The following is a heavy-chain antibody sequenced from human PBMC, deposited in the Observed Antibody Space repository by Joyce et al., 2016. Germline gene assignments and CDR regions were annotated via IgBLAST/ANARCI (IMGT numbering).Heavy chain of an antibody. CDR1: GFTFSSYT. J-gene: IGHJ5*02. V-gene: IGHV3-23*01. CDR3: AKGDCNGGSCYSS. CDR2: ITSDGST. D-gene: IGHD2-15*01. Sequence: EVQLLESGGGFIQPGGSLRLSCAASGFTFSSYTMTWVRQAPGKGLGWVSGITSDGSTYYVDSVKGRFSISRDNSKNTVYLQMNSLRAEDTAVYYCAKGDCNGGSCYSSWGQGTLVTVSS.